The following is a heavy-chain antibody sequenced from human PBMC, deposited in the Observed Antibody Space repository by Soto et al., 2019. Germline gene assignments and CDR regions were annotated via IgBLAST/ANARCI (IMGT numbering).Heavy chain of an antibody. CDR1: GGSFSGYY. Sequence: QVQLQQWGAGLLKPSETLSLTCAVYGGSFSGYYWSWIRQPPGKGLEWIGAINHSGSTNYNPSLKSRVTISVDTSKNQFSLKLSSVTAADTAVYYCARGGYYYGSGSYGRWGQGTLVTVSS. CDR2: INHSGST. V-gene: IGHV4-34*01. CDR3: ARGGYYYGSGSYGR. D-gene: IGHD3-10*01. J-gene: IGHJ4*02.